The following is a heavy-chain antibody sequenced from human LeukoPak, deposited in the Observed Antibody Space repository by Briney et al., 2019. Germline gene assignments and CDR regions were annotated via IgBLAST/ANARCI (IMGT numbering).Heavy chain of an antibody. Sequence: QAGGSVRLSCAASGFTFSSYAMSWVRQAPGKGLEWVSAISGSGGSTYYADSVKGRFTISRDNSKNTLYLQMNSLRAEDTAVYYCAKGDYYGSGSYYNVYYFDYWGQGTLVTVSS. CDR1: GFTFSSYA. CDR2: ISGSGGST. J-gene: IGHJ4*02. CDR3: AKGDYYGSGSYYNVYYFDY. V-gene: IGHV3-23*01. D-gene: IGHD3-10*01.